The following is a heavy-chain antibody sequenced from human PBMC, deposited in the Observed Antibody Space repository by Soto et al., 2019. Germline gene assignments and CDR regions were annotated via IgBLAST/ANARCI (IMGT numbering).Heavy chain of an antibody. CDR3: ASAPKSGGFAF. J-gene: IGHJ4*02. Sequence: ASLKVSCKASGYTFTNYDINWVRQTSGQGLEWMGWMNPHSGDTGYAQRFQGRVTMTRNTAISTAYMELSSLRFEDTAIYSCASAPKSGGFAFGARGTPVTVSS. CDR1: GYTFTNYD. CDR2: MNPHSGDT. V-gene: IGHV1-8*01. D-gene: IGHD3-16*01.